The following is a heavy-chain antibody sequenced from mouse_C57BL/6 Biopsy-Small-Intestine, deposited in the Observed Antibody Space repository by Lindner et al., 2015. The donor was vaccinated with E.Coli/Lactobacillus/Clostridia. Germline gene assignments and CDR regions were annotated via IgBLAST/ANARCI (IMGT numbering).Heavy chain of an antibody. CDR3: TRWDYDGDY. CDR2: IDPETGGT. J-gene: IGHJ2*01. V-gene: IGHV1-15*01. D-gene: IGHD2-4*01. Sequence: VQLQESGAELVRPGASVTLSCKASGYTFTDYEMHWVKQTPVHGLEWIGAIDPETGGTAYNQKFKGKAILTADKSSSTAYMELRSLTSEDSAVYYCTRWDYDGDYWGQGTTLTVSS. CDR1: GYTFTDYE.